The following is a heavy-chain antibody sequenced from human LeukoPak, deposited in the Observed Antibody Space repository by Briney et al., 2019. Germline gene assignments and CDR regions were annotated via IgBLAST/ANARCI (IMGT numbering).Heavy chain of an antibody. CDR1: GGTFSSYA. J-gene: IGHJ4*02. D-gene: IGHD5-18*01. CDR3: ARETHSYGYGGYFDY. Sequence: GASVKVSCTASGGTFSSYAISWVRQAPGQGLEWMGGIIPIFGTANYAQKFQGRVTITADESTSTAYMELSSLRSEDTAVYYCARETHSYGYGGYFDYWGQGTLVTVSS. V-gene: IGHV1-69*13. CDR2: IIPIFGTA.